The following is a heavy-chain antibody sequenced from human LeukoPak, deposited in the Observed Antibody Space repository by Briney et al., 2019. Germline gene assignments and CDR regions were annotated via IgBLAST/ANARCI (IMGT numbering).Heavy chain of an antibody. D-gene: IGHD1-26*01. J-gene: IGHJ5*02. CDR1: GGSISSSSYY. CDR3: AREHRGGSYHNWFDP. V-gene: IGHV4-39*07. Sequence: SETLSLTCTVSGGSISSSSYYWGWIRQPPGKGLEWIGSIYYSGSTYYNPSLKSRVTISVDTSKNQFSLKLSSVTAADTAVYYRAREHRGGSYHNWFDPWGQGTLVTVSS. CDR2: IYYSGST.